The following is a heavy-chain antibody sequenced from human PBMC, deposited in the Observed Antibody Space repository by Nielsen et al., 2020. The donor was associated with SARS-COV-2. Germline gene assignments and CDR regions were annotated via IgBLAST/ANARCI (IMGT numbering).Heavy chain of an antibody. Sequence: VRQMPGKGLVWVSRINSDGSSTSYADSVKGRFTISRDNAKNTLYLQMNSLRAEDTAVYYCAKDPYSSSWVNDYYYYGMDVWGQGTTVTVSS. D-gene: IGHD6-13*01. J-gene: IGHJ6*02. V-gene: IGHV3-74*01. CDR2: INSDGSST. CDR3: AKDPYSSSWVNDYYYYGMDV.